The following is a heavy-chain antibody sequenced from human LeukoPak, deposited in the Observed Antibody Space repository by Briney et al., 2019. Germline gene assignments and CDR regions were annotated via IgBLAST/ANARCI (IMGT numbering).Heavy chain of an antibody. J-gene: IGHJ4*02. CDR1: GGSISGYY. D-gene: IGHD2-15*01. CDR3: AAGTPALEF. V-gene: IGHV4-59*08. Sequence: PSETLSVTCTVSGGSISGYYWSWIRQPPGKGLEWIGYIYYSGSTNYNPSLKSRVTISIDTSKNQFSLKLTSVTAADTAVYYCAAGTPALEFWGQGTLVTVSS. CDR2: IYYSGST.